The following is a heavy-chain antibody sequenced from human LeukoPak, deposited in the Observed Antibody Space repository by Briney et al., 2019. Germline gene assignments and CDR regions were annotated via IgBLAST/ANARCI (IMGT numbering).Heavy chain of an antibody. Sequence: GGFLRLSCAASGFTFSSYSMNWVRQAPGKGLEWVSSISSSSSYIYYADSVKGRFTISRDHAKTSLYLQMHSLRAEDTAVYYCAREAVRGVINYFDYWGQGTLVTVSS. D-gene: IGHD3-10*01. CDR1: GFTFSSYS. CDR3: AREAVRGVINYFDY. J-gene: IGHJ4*02. V-gene: IGHV3-21*01. CDR2: ISSSSSYI.